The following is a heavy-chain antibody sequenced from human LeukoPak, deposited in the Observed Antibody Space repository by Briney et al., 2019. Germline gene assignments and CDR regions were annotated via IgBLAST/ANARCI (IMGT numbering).Heavy chain of an antibody. CDR2: ISYDGSNK. Sequence: GRSLRLSCAASGFTLSSYAMHWVRQAPGKGLEWVAVISYDGSNKYYADSVKGRFTISRDNSKNTLYLQMNSLRAEDTAVYYCASLYCSGGSCYSIGYYYYYMDVWGKGTTVTVSS. J-gene: IGHJ6*03. D-gene: IGHD2-15*01. V-gene: IGHV3-30*04. CDR3: ASLYCSGGSCYSIGYYYYYMDV. CDR1: GFTLSSYA.